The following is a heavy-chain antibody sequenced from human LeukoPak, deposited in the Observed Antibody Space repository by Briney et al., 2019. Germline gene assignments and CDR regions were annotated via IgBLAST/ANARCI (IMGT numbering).Heavy chain of an antibody. CDR2: IIPIFGTA. Sequence: ASVKVSCKASGGTFSSYAISWVRQAPGQGLEWMGGIIPIFGTANYAQKFQGRVTITADESTSTAYMELSSLRSEDTAVYYCARFRYSGSYYEPRWLNPFDYWGQGTLVTVSS. V-gene: IGHV1-69*13. CDR1: GGTFSSYA. J-gene: IGHJ4*02. D-gene: IGHD1-26*01. CDR3: ARFRYSGSYYEPRWLNPFDY.